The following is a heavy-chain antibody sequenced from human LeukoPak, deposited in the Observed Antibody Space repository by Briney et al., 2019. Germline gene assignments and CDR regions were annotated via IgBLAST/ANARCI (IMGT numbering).Heavy chain of an antibody. D-gene: IGHD3-22*01. J-gene: IGHJ4*02. CDR1: GYTFTSYY. CDR2: INPSGGST. CDR3: ARGSSGYYAYFDY. Sequence: ASVKVSCTASGYTFTSYYMHWVRQAPGQGLEWMGIINPSGGSTSYAQKFQGRVTMTRDTSISTAYMELSRLRSDDTAVYYCARGSSGYYAYFDYWGQGTLVTVSS. V-gene: IGHV1-46*01.